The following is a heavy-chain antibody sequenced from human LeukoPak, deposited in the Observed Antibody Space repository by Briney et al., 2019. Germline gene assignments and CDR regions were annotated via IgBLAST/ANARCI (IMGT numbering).Heavy chain of an antibody. Sequence: PGGSLRLSCTASGFPFSDYYMSWIRQAPGKGPEWVSSISSISTYRHYADAVKGRFTISRDNTKNSLYLQMDSLRVEDTAVYYCARTHIPQYDFWTASIWGQGTLVAVSS. CDR1: GFPFSDYY. D-gene: IGHD3-3*01. V-gene: IGHV3-11*06. CDR2: ISSISTYR. J-gene: IGHJ4*02. CDR3: ARTHIPQYDFWTASI.